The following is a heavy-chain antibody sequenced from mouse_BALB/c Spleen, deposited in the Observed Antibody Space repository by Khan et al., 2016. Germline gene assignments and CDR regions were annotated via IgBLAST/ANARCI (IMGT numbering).Heavy chain of an antibody. CDR2: IRSKSNNYAT. D-gene: IGHD2-14*01. Sequence: EVQLVESGGGLVQPKGSLKLSCAASGFTFNTYAMNWVRQAPGKGLEWVARIRSKSNNYATYYADSVKDRFTISRDDSQSMLYLQMNNLKTEDTAMYYCVRHAYYRYGDYAMDYWGQGTSVTVFS. J-gene: IGHJ4*01. CDR1: GFTFNTYA. CDR3: VRHAYYRYGDYAMDY. V-gene: IGHV10-1*02.